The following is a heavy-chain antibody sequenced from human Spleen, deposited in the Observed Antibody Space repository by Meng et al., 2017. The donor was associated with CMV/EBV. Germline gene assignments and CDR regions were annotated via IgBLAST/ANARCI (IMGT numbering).Heavy chain of an antibody. CDR3: AKAFSSSWYREYYDS. CDR2: ITASGGST. J-gene: IGHJ4*02. D-gene: IGHD6-13*01. Sequence: GGSLRLSCAAYEFTFSNSAMSWVRQAPGRGLAWVSAITASGGSTYYADSVKGRFTVSRDNSKNTLYLQMNSVRAEDTAVYYCAKAFSSSWYREYYDSWVQGTLVTVSS. CDR1: EFTFSNSA. V-gene: IGHV3-23*01.